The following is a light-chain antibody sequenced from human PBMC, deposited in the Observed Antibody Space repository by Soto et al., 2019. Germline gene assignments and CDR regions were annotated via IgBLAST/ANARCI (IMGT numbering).Light chain of an antibody. J-gene: IGKJ3*01. V-gene: IGKV3-15*01. CDR3: QQYNDWPFT. CDR2: GAS. CDR1: QSVSSD. Sequence: EMVITQSPAPLSVSPGERATLSGRASQSVSSDLAWYHQKPGQAPRLLIYGASTRATGIPARFSGSGSGTEFTLTISSLQSEDFAVYYCQQYNDWPFTFGPGTKVDIK.